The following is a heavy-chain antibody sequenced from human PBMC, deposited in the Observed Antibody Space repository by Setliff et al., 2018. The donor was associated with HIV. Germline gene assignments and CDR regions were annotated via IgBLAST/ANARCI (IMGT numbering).Heavy chain of an antibody. CDR3: ARRGRDGVLIVFATGFDP. J-gene: IGHJ5*02. Sequence: SETLSLTCTVSGGAISTYYWTWIRQPPGKGLEWIGYIYSSGSTHQNPSLKSRVTMSVDTSKNQFSLKLSSVTAADTAVYYCARRGRDGVLIVFATGFDPWGQGTLVTVSS. CDR1: GGAISTYY. CDR2: IYSSGST. D-gene: IGHD2-8*01. V-gene: IGHV4-4*09.